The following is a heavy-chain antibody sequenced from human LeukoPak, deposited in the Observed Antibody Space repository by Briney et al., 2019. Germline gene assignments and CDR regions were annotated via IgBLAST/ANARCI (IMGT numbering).Heavy chain of an antibody. CDR1: GFTFSSYA. CDR3: ARARRGTSCLFDY. CDR2: ISSSSSYI. D-gene: IGHD2-2*01. V-gene: IGHV3-21*01. J-gene: IGHJ4*02. Sequence: PGGSLRLSCAASGFTFSSYAMSWVRQAPGKGLEWVSSISSSSSYIYYADSVKGRFTISRDNAKNSLYLQMNSLRAEDTAVYYCARARRGTSCLFDYWGQGTLVTVSS.